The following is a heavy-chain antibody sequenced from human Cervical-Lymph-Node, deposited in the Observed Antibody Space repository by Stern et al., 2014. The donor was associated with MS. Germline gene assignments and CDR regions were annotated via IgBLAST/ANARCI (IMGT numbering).Heavy chain of an antibody. V-gene: IGHV3-30*03. J-gene: IGHJ6*02. CDR2: ISFVGSNK. CDR3: MGVGDAIDV. Sequence: VQLVESGGGVVQPGRSLRLSCAASGFSIGSLGMHWVRQAPGKGLAWVAVISFVGSNKKYGDTVKGRFSISSDNSNKTMYLQMNSLIPEDTSVYYCMGVGDAIDVWGQGTTVIVS. CDR1: GFSIGSLG.